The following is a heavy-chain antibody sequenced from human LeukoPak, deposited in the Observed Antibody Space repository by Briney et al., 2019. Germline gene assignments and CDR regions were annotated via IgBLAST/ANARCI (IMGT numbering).Heavy chain of an antibody. Sequence: QAGGSLRLSCATSAFTFRSDWMTWVRQAPGKGLEWVANIIHDGSKTHYVDSVKGRFTISRDNTENSLFLQLNSLRAEDTAMYYCARDTSPSSRRIYFHAFDIWGQGTMDTVSS. CDR3: ARDTSPSSRRIYFHAFDI. CDR2: IIHDGSKT. D-gene: IGHD2/OR15-2a*01. J-gene: IGHJ3*02. CDR1: AFTFRSDW. V-gene: IGHV3-7*01.